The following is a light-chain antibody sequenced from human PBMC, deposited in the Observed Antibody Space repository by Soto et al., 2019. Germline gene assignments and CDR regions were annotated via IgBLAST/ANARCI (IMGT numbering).Light chain of an antibody. CDR3: QKYNNWPRT. CDR2: GAY. V-gene: IGKV3-15*01. CDR1: ESVSSN. Sequence: EIVMTQSPATTFVSPDARVTLSLRASESVSSNLAWYQQKPGQAPRLLIYGAYTRATGIKARFSGSGSGTEFTLTIRSLQSEDFAVYYCQKYNNWPRTCGQGTKGDIK. J-gene: IGKJ1*01.